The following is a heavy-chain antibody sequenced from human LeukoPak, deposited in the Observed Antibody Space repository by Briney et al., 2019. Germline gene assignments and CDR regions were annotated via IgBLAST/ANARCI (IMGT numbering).Heavy chain of an antibody. CDR1: GYTFTGYY. CDR2: ISPNSGGT. CDR3: ARDSCSGGSCYPPDAFDI. V-gene: IGHV1-2*02. J-gene: IGHJ3*02. Sequence: ASVKVSCKASGYTFTGYYMHWVRQAPGQGLEWMGWISPNSGGTNYAQKFQGRVTMTRDTSISTAYMELSRLRSDDTAVYYCARDSCSGGSCYPPDAFDIWGQGTMVTVSS. D-gene: IGHD2-15*01.